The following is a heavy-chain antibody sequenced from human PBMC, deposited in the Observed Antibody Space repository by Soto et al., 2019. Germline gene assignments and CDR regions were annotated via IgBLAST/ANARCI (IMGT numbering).Heavy chain of an antibody. CDR3: AKDVRNDFWSGFYV. J-gene: IGHJ6*02. Sequence: EVQLLESGGGLVQPGGSLRLSCAVSGFTFSSYAMSWVRQAPGKGLEWVSTISGSGTSTYYAESVKGRFTVFRVNSKNTLYLQMNSLRAEDTAVYHCAKDVRNDFWSGFYVWGQGTTVTVSS. V-gene: IGHV3-23*01. CDR2: ISGSGTST. D-gene: IGHD3-3*01. CDR1: GFTFSSYA.